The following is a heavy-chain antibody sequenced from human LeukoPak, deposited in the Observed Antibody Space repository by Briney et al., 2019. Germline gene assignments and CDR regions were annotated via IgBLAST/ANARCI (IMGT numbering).Heavy chain of an antibody. J-gene: IGHJ4*02. V-gene: IGHV3-23*01. D-gene: IGHD2-15*01. Sequence: GGSLRLSCAASGFVFSSYAMSWVRQAPGKGLEWVSAISSSGGSTYYADSVKGRFTIFRDNSKNTLYLQMNSLRAEDTAVYYCAKGYCSGGSCYSGLFDYWGQGTLVTVSS. CDR3: AKGYCSGGSCYSGLFDY. CDR1: GFVFSSYA. CDR2: ISSSGGST.